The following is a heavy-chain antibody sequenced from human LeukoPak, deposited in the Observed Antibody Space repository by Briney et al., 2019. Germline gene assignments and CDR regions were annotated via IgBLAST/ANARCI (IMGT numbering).Heavy chain of an antibody. CDR2: ISAYNGDT. Sequence: ASVKVSCKASGYTFTSYGISWVRQAPGQGLEWMGWISAYNGDTNYAQKLQGRVTMTTDTSTSTAYMELRSLRFGDTAVYYCAIVAAYYYGMDVWGQGTTVTVSS. CDR3: AIVAAYYYGMDV. J-gene: IGHJ6*02. CDR1: GYTFTSYG. V-gene: IGHV1-18*01.